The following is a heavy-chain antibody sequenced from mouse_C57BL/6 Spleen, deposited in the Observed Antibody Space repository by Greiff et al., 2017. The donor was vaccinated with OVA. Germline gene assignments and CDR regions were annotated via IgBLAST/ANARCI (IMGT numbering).Heavy chain of an antibody. D-gene: IGHD2-4*01. Sequence: EVKLVESGPELVKPGASVKISCKASGYSFTDYNMNWVKPSNGKGLEWIGVINPNYGTTSYNQKFRGKVTLTVNQSTSTAYIQLNSLTSEDSTVDYCASYYDYEVAMDYWGQGTSVTVSS. V-gene: IGHV1-39*01. CDR1: GYSFTDYN. CDR2: INPNYGTT. J-gene: IGHJ4*01. CDR3: ASYYDYEVAMDY.